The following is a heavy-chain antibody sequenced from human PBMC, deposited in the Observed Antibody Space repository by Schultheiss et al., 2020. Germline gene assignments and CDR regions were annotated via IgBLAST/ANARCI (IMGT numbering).Heavy chain of an antibody. Sequence: SVKVSCKASGGSFSSYTFSWVRQAPGQGLEWLGRVIPILDITNYVQKFQGRLKITADTSTSTVYMEISSLRSEDTAVYFCTRGDTVANIDSWGLGSLVTVSS. D-gene: IGHD4-17*01. J-gene: IGHJ4*02. CDR3: TRGDTVANIDS. CDR2: VIPILDIT. V-gene: IGHV1-69*02. CDR1: GGSFSSYT.